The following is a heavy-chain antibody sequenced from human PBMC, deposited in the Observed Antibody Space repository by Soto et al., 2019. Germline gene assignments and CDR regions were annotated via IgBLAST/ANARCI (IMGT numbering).Heavy chain of an antibody. CDR3: AREGPPKNY. V-gene: IGHV1-18*01. CDR1: GYTFTSYA. Sequence: QVQLVQSGAEVKKPGASVKVSCKASGYTFTSYAISWVRQAPGQGIEWRGWISAYNGNTNYAQKHQGRVTMTTDTAASTDYMELRSVRSDVTAVYYFAREGPPKNYWGQGTLVTVSS. CDR2: ISAYNGNT. J-gene: IGHJ4*02.